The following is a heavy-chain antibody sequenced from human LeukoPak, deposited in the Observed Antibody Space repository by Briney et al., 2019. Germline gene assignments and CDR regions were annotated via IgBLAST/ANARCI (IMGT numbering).Heavy chain of an antibody. CDR3: ARQGYTASYCFLAF. D-gene: IGHD1-26*01. J-gene: IGHJ4*02. CDR1: GAFIRSTW. Sequence: TLSLTCYVSGAFIRSTWWGWVRQPAGKGLEWIGRVYATGSTKFNPSLKSRLALSLDTSTTQLTLRLTSVTAADTAVYFCARQGYTASYCFLAFWSQGALVTVSS. V-gene: IGHV4-4*07. CDR2: VYATGST.